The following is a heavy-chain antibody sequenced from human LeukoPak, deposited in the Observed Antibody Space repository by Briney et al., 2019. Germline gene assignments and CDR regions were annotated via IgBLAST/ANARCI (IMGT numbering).Heavy chain of an antibody. V-gene: IGHV3-30*12. J-gene: IGHJ4*02. CDR3: ARDIGDCTSGTCYSDYLGY. D-gene: IGHD2-15*01. CDR2: MLNDGNSK. Sequence: PGRSLRLSCAASGFIFRDSGMHWVRQAPGKGLEWVAMMLNDGNSKFYSDSVKGRFTISRDTSKNTLYLQMNSLRAEDTAVYYCARDIGDCTSGTCYSDYLGYWGQGTLVTVSS. CDR1: GFIFRDSG.